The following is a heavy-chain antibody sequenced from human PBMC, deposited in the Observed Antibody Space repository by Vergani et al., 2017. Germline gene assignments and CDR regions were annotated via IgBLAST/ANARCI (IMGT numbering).Heavy chain of an antibody. J-gene: IGHJ4*02. D-gene: IGHD6-13*01. CDR3: AKDSSSWYWSDY. V-gene: IGHV3-23*01. CDR1: GFTFSSYA. CDR2: ISGSGGST. Sequence: EVQLLESGGGLVQPGGSLRLSCAASGFTFSSYAMSWVRQAPGKGLEWVSAISGSGGSTYYADSVKGRFTISRDNSKNTLYLQMNTLRAEDTAVYYCAKDSSSWYWSDYWGQGTLVTVSS.